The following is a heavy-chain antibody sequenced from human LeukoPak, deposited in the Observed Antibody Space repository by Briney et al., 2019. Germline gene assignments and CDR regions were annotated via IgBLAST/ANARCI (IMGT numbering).Heavy chain of an antibody. V-gene: IGHV3-7*01. J-gene: IGHJ4*02. Sequence: PGGSLRLSCAVSGFIFSNSWMNWVRQAPGKGLEWVASIDQDGSETNYVNSVKGRFTISRDNSKNSLSLQMNSLRAEDTAVYYCTRCPRLGGGDTAFVSWGQGTLVTVSS. CDR1: GFIFSNSW. CDR3: TRCPRLGGGDTAFVS. CDR2: IDQDGSET. D-gene: IGHD2-21*02.